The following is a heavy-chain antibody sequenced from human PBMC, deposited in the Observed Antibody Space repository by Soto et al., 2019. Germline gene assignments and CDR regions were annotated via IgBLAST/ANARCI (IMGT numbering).Heavy chain of an antibody. CDR3: ALGSSGYYLVINGAFDI. CDR1: GYTFTSYG. CDR2: ISAYNGNT. V-gene: IGHV1-18*01. J-gene: IGHJ3*02. Sequence: ASVKVSCKASGYTFTSYGISWVRQAPGQGLEWMGWISAYNGNTNYAQKLQGRVTMTTDTSTSTAYMELRSLGSDDTAVYYCALGSSGYYLVINGAFDIWGQGTMVTVSS. D-gene: IGHD3-22*01.